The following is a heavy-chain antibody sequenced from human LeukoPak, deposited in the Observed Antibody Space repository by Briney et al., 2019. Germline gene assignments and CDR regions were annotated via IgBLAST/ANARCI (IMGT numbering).Heavy chain of an antibody. J-gene: IGHJ4*02. CDR2: IYPGDSDI. CDR1: GYSFTSYW. V-gene: IGHV5-51*01. CDR3: ARHEGGSGWY. D-gene: IGHD6-19*01. Sequence: GESLKISCKGSGYSFTSYWIAWVRQMPGKGLEWMGSIYPGDSDIRYSPSFQGQVTIAADKSISTAYLQWSSLKASDTAMFYCARHEGGSGWYWGQGTLVTVSS.